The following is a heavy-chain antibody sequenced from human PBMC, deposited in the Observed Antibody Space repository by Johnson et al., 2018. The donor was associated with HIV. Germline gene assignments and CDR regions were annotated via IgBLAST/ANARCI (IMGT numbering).Heavy chain of an antibody. D-gene: IGHD2-15*01. Sequence: VQLVESGGGLVQPGGSLRLSCAASGFTVSSNYMSWVRQAPGKGLEWVSVIYSGGSTSYADSVKGRFTISRDNSKNTLYLQMNSLRAEDTAVYYCASLSGRYCSGGSCPLGAFDIWGQGTMVTVSS. CDR1: GFTVSSNY. CDR3: ASLSGRYCSGGSCPLGAFDI. J-gene: IGHJ3*02. CDR2: IYSGGST. V-gene: IGHV3-66*02.